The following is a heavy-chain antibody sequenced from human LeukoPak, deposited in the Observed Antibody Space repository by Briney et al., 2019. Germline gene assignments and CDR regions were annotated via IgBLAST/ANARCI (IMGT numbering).Heavy chain of an antibody. CDR1: GFTFNRYN. CDR3: ARDRSIGYSSGWYDDY. J-gene: IGHJ4*02. D-gene: IGHD6-19*01. Sequence: GGSLRLSCAASGFTFNRYNMNWVRRAPGKGLEWVSSISSSSSYIYYADSVKGRFTISRDNAKNSLYLQMNSLRAEDTAVYYCARDRSIGYSSGWYDDYWGQGTLVTVSS. V-gene: IGHV3-21*01. CDR2: ISSSSSYI.